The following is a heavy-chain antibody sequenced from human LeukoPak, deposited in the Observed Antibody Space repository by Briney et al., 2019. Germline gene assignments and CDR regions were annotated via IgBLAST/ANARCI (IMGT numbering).Heavy chain of an antibody. CDR1: GFIFSTFV. CDR2: IRPDGSHI. J-gene: IGHJ4*02. CDR3: LREVDWKYAFDY. Sequence: LPGSSLRLSCAASGFIFSTFVMHWVRQAPGKGLEWVAVIRPDGSHISYVDPVKGRFTISRDNSNNMLYLQMNSLRAEDTALYYCLREVDWKYAFDYWGRGTLVTVSS. V-gene: IGHV3-33*01. D-gene: IGHD1-7*01.